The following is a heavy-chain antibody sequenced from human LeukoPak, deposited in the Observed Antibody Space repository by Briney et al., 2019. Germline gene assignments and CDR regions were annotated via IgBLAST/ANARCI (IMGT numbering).Heavy chain of an antibody. CDR2: INAGGTT. Sequence: PGGSLRLSCSVSGFTVSSKYMSWVRQAPGKGLEWVSVINAGGTTHYADSVKGRSTISRDNSKNTLWLQMNSLRVEDTAVYYCASAPRYYYYGMDVWGQGTTVTVSS. J-gene: IGHJ6*02. V-gene: IGHV3-66*01. CDR3: ASAPRYYYYGMDV. CDR1: GFTVSSKY.